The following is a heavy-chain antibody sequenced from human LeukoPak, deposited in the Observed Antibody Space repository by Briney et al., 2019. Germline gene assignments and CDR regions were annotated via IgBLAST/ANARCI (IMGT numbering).Heavy chain of an antibody. D-gene: IGHD4-17*01. CDR1: GFTFSSYS. Sequence: GGSLRLSCAASGFTFSSYSMNWVRQAPGKGLEWVSSISSSSSYIYYADSVKGRFTISRDNAKNSLYLQMNSLRAEGTAVYYCASVALRTFDYWGQGTLVTVSS. CDR2: ISSSSSYI. CDR3: ASVALRTFDY. J-gene: IGHJ4*02. V-gene: IGHV3-21*01.